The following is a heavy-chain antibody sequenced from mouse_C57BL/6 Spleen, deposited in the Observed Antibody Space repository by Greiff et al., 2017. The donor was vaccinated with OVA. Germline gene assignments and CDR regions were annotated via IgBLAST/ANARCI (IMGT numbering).Heavy chain of an antibody. CDR3: ARSGTAQDTLFAY. CDR1: GYTFTSYW. V-gene: IGHV1-64*01. CDR2: IHPNSGST. D-gene: IGHD3-2*02. J-gene: IGHJ3*01. Sequence: QVQLQQPGAELVKPGASVKLSCKASGYTFTSYWMHWVKQRPGQGLEWIGMIHPNSGSTNYNEKFKSKATLTVHKSSSTAYMQLSSLTSEDSAVYYCARSGTAQDTLFAYWGQGTLVTVSA.